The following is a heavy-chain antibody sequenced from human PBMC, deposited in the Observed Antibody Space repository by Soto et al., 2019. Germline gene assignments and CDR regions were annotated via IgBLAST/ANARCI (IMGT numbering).Heavy chain of an antibody. Sequence: ASVKVSCKASGYTFTSYYMHWVRQAPGQGLEWMGIINPSGGSTSYAQKFQGRVTMTRDTSTSTVYMELSSLRSEDTAVYYCARGRYSATSGYLTPYFDYWGQGTLVTVSS. CDR2: INPSGGST. V-gene: IGHV1-46*01. D-gene: IGHD3-22*01. CDR1: GYTFTSYY. CDR3: ARGRYSATSGYLTPYFDY. J-gene: IGHJ4*02.